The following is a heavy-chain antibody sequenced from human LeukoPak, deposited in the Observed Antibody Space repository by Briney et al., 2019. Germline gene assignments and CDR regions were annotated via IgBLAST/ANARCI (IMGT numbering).Heavy chain of an antibody. V-gene: IGHV3-74*01. D-gene: IGHD1-26*01. J-gene: IGHJ5*02. CDR2: INNDGIST. Sequence: PGGSLRLSCAASGFTFSGYWMHWVRQVPGRGLVWDSRINNDGISTDYADSVKGRFTISRDNAKNTLYLQMNSLRAEDTAVYYCATSVGGYNWFDPWGQGTLVTVSS. CDR3: ATSVGGYNWFDP. CDR1: GFTFSGYW.